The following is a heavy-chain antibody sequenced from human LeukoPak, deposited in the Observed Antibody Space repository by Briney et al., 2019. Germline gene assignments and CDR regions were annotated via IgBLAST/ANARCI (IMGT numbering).Heavy chain of an antibody. Sequence: SVKVSCKASGGTFSSYAISWVRQAPGQGLEWMGGIIPIFGTANYAQMFQGRVTITADESTSTAYMELSSLRSEDTAVYYCARAAMTTVTWSWFDPWGQGTLVTVSS. D-gene: IGHD4-17*01. J-gene: IGHJ5*02. CDR3: ARAAMTTVTWSWFDP. CDR2: IIPIFGTA. V-gene: IGHV1-69*01. CDR1: GGTFSSYA.